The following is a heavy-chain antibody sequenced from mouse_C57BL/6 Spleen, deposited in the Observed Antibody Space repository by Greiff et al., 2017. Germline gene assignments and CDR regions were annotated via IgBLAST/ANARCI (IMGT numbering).Heavy chain of an antibody. V-gene: IGHV5-17*01. D-gene: IGHD6-1*01. CDR3: ARGESLSWFAY. CDR2: ISSGSSTI. CDR1: GFTFSDYG. J-gene: IGHJ3*01. Sequence: EVKLMESGGGLVKPGGSLKLSCAASGFTFSDYGMHWVRQAPERGLEWVAYISSGSSTIYYADTVKGRFTISRDNAKNTLFLQMTSLMSEDTAMYYCARGESLSWFAYWGQGTLVTVSA.